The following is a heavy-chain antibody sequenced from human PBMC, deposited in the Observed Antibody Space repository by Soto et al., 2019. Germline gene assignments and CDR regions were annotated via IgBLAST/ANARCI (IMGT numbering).Heavy chain of an antibody. CDR3: ARGGGYDILTGYYYYYGMDV. D-gene: IGHD3-9*01. Sequence: QVQLVESGGGVDQPGGYLRLSCAASGFTFSSYGMHWVRQAPGKGLECVAVIWYDGSNKYYAYSVKGRFTISRDNSKNTLYLQMSSLRAEDTAVYYCARGGGYDILTGYYYYYGMDVWGQGTTVTVSS. J-gene: IGHJ6*02. V-gene: IGHV3-33*01. CDR1: GFTFSSYG. CDR2: IWYDGSNK.